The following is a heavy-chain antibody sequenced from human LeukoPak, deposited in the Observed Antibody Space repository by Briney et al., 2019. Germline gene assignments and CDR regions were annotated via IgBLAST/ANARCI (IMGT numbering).Heavy chain of an antibody. D-gene: IGHD1-26*01. Sequence: SGGSLRLSCAASGFTFSSYAMHWVRQAPGKGLEWVAVISYDGSNKYYADSVKGRFTISRDNSKNTLYLQMNSLRAEDTAVYYCATSGGRGSAAFDYWGQGTLVTVSS. V-gene: IGHV3-30-3*01. CDR3: ATSGGRGSAAFDY. CDR2: ISYDGSNK. CDR1: GFTFSSYA. J-gene: IGHJ4*02.